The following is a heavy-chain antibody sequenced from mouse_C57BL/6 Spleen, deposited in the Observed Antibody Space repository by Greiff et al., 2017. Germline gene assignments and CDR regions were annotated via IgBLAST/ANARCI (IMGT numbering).Heavy chain of an antibody. CDR1: GFTFSDYG. Sequence: EVKLMESGGGLVKPGGSLKLSCAASGFTFSDYGMHWVRQAPEKGLEWVAYISSGSSTIYYADKVKGRFTISRDNAKNTLFLQMTSLRSEDTAMYYCAGPGSGYVGFAYWGQGTLVTVAA. CDR3: AGPGSGYVGFAY. J-gene: IGHJ3*01. CDR2: ISSGSSTI. D-gene: IGHD3-2*02. V-gene: IGHV5-17*01.